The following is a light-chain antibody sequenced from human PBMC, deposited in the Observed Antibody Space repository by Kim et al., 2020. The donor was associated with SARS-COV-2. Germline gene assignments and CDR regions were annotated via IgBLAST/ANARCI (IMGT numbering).Light chain of an antibody. CDR1: SSDVGSYNL. Sequence: QSALTQPASVSGSPGQSITISCTGTSSDVGSYNLVSWYQQHPGKAPKLMIYEVSKRPSGVSNRFSGSKSGNTASLTISGLQAEDEADYYCCSYAGSSTHAFGTGTQVTVL. J-gene: IGLJ1*01. CDR2: EVS. CDR3: CSYAGSSTHA. V-gene: IGLV2-23*02.